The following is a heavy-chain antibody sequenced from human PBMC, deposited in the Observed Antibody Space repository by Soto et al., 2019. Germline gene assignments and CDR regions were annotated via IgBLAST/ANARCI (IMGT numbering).Heavy chain of an antibody. CDR2: IIPILGIA. J-gene: IGHJ4*02. Sequence: QVQLVQSGAEVKKPGSSVKVSCKASGGTFSSYTISWVRQAPGQGLEWMGRIIPILGIANYAQKFQGRVKITADKSTSTGYMELSSLRSEDTAVYYCARDGYYYDSSGYYSDYWGQGTLVTVSS. V-gene: IGHV1-69*08. D-gene: IGHD3-22*01. CDR3: ARDGYYYDSSGYYSDY. CDR1: GGTFSSYT.